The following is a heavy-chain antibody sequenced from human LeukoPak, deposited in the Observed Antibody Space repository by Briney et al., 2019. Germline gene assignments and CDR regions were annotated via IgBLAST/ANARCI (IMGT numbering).Heavy chain of an antibody. CDR1: GYSFTSYW. D-gene: IGHD1-26*01. Sequence: GESLKISCKGSGYSFTSYWSGWVRQMPGKGLEWMGIIYPGDSDTRYSPSFQGQVTISADKSISTAYLQWSSLKASDTAMYYCARPRIVGATDDAFDIWGQGTMVTVSS. J-gene: IGHJ3*02. CDR2: IYPGDSDT. V-gene: IGHV5-51*01. CDR3: ARPRIVGATDDAFDI.